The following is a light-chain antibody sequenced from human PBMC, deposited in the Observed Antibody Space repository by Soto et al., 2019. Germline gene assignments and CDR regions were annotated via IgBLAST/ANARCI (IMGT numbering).Light chain of an antibody. V-gene: IGKV1-5*01. CDR3: QQYNSYSPWT. J-gene: IGKJ1*01. Sequence: DIQMIQSPSTLSASVGDRVTITCRASQSISSWLAWYQQKPGKAPKLLIYDASSLESGVPSRFSGSGSGTEFTLTISSLQPDDFATYYCQQYNSYSPWTLGQGTKVDIK. CDR1: QSISSW. CDR2: DAS.